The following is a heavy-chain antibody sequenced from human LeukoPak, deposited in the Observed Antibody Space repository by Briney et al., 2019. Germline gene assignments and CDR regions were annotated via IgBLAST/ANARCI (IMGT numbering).Heavy chain of an antibody. V-gene: IGHV1-2*02. Sequence: GASVKVSCKASGYTFTDYYLHWVRQAPGQGLQWMGWINPKSGGTSYARMFQGRVTMTRDTSISTAYMELSRLRSDDTAVYYCAKDLRYSSSWSSGWFDPWGQGTLVTVSS. D-gene: IGHD6-13*01. CDR1: GYTFTDYY. J-gene: IGHJ5*02. CDR2: INPKSGGT. CDR3: AKDLRYSSSWSSGWFDP.